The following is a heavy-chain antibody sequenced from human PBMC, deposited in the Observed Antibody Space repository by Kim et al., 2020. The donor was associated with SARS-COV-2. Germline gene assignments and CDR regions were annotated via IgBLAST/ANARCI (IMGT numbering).Heavy chain of an antibody. D-gene: IGHD3-10*01. CDR2: IIPIFGTA. CDR1: GGTFSSYA. CDR3: ARGTSYGSGLTQWVPNWFDP. V-gene: IGHV1-69*13. Sequence: SVKVSCKASGGTFSSYAISWVRQAPGQGLEWMGGIIPIFGTANYAQKFQGRVTITADESTSTAYMELSSLRSEDTAVYYCARGTSYGSGLTQWVPNWFDPWGQGTLVTVSS. J-gene: IGHJ5*02.